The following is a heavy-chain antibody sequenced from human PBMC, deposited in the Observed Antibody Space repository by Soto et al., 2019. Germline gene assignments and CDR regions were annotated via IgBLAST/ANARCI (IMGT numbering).Heavy chain of an antibody. D-gene: IGHD6-13*01. CDR2: IYYSGST. Sequence: SETLSLTFTVSGGSISSYYWSWIRQPPGKGLEWIGYIYYSGSTNYNPSLKSRVTISVDTSKNQFSLKLSSVTAADTAVYYCARGLAAAGTWHYYYYGMDVWGQGTTVT. CDR1: GGSISSYY. J-gene: IGHJ6*02. CDR3: ARGLAAAGTWHYYYYGMDV. V-gene: IGHV4-59*01.